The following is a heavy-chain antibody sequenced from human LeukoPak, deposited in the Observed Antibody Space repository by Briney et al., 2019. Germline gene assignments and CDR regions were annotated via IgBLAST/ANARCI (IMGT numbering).Heavy chain of an antibody. CDR3: AREGPLGEEEADAFDI. J-gene: IGHJ3*02. V-gene: IGHV4-59*01. D-gene: IGHD3-10*01. Sequence: SETLSLTCTVSGGSISSYYWSWIRQPPGKGLEWIGYIYYSGSTNYNPSLKSRVTISVDTSKNQFSLKLSSVTAADTAVYYCAREGPLGEEEADAFDIWGQGTMVTVSS. CDR2: IYYSGST. CDR1: GGSISSYY.